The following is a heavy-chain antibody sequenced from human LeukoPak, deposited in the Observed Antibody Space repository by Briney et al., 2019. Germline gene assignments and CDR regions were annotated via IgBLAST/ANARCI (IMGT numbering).Heavy chain of an antibody. D-gene: IGHD2-15*01. V-gene: IGHV3-48*01. J-gene: IGHJ4*01. CDR3: ARDRSYSHFDY. CDR2: ISTGSQTI. CDR1: GFTFSSYS. Sequence: GGSLRLSCAASGFTFSSYSVNWVRQAPGKGLEWVSYISTGSQTIYYADSVKGRFTTSRDNAKNSLYLQMNSLRAEDTAVYYCARDRSYSHFDYWGQGTLVTVSS.